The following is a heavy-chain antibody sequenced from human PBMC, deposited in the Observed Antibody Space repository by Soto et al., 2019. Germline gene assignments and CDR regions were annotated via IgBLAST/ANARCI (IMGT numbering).Heavy chain of an antibody. J-gene: IGHJ5*02. CDR2: VNHSGST. CDR3: ARGLWFGELYTDPDP. V-gene: IGHV4-34*01. Sequence: TSETLSLTCAVYGGSFSGHYWSWIRQPPGKGLEWIGEVNHSGSTNYNPSLKSRVTISVDTSKNQFSLKLSSVTAADTAVYYCARGLWFGELYTDPDPWGQGTLVTVSS. D-gene: IGHD3-10*01. CDR1: GGSFSGHY.